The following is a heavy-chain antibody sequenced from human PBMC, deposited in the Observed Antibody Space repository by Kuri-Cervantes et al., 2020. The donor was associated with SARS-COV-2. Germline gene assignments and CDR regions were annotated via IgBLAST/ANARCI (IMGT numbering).Heavy chain of an antibody. CDR3: ARQSGWDAFDI. CDR2: IYHSGST. CDR1: GYSISSGYY. J-gene: IGHJ3*02. D-gene: IGHD3-10*01. V-gene: IGHV4-38-2*01. Sequence: SETLSLTCAVSGYSISSGYYWGWIRQPPGKGLEWIGSIYHSGSTYCNPSLKSRVTISVDTSKNQFSLKLSSVTAADTAVYYCARQSGWDAFDIWGQGTMVTVSS.